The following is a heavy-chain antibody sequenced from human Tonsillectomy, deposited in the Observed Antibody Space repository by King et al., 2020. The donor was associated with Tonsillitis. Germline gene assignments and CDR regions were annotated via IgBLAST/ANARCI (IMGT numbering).Heavy chain of an antibody. D-gene: IGHD3-10*01. CDR3: ARDDRSGMPLGAFDI. V-gene: IGHV1-69*04. Sequence: QLVQSGAEVKKPGSSVKVSCKASGGTFSSYAISWVRQAPGQGLEWMGRIIPILGIANYAQKFQGRVTITADKSTSTAYMELSSLRSEDTVVYYCARDDRSGMPLGAFDIWGQGTMVTVSS. CDR1: GGTFSSYA. J-gene: IGHJ3*02. CDR2: IIPILGIA.